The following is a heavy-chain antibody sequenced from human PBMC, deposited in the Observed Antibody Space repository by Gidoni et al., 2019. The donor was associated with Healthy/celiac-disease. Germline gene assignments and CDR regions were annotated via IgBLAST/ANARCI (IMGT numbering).Heavy chain of an antibody. J-gene: IGHJ4*02. CDR1: VLTFSSYA. D-gene: IGHD2-2*01. CDR2: ISYDGSNK. V-gene: IGHV3-30-3*01. Sequence: QVQLVESGGGVVQPGRSVRLAWAACVLTFSSYAMQWVRQAPGKGLEWVAVISYDGSNKYYADSVKGRFTISRDNSKNTLYLQMNSLRAEDTAVYYCARDYHDLDYWGQGTLVTVSS. CDR3: ARDYHDLDY.